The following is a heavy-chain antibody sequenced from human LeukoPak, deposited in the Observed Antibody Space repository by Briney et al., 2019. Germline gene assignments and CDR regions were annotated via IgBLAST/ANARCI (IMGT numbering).Heavy chain of an antibody. CDR2: ISGGAGST. CDR1: GFTFNNYA. V-gene: IGHV3-23*01. Sequence: PGGSLRLSCAASGFTFNNYATSWVRQAPGKGLEWVSIISGGAGSTYYADSLKGRFTISRDNSKNTLYLQMNSLRAEDTAMYYCARGMGASTYYFDYWGQGTLVTVSS. J-gene: IGHJ4*02. CDR3: ARGMGASTYYFDY. D-gene: IGHD3-16*01.